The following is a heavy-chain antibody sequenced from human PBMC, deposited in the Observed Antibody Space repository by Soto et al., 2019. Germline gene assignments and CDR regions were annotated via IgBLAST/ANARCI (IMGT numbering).Heavy chain of an antibody. Sequence: EVQLVESGGGLVKPGGSLRLSCAASGFTFSSYSMNWVRQAPGKGLEWVSSISSSSSYIYYADSVKGRFTTSRDNAKNSLYLQMNSLRAEDTAVYYCARLSGSYSPALDYWGQGTLVTVSS. CDR1: GFTFSSYS. D-gene: IGHD1-26*01. CDR2: ISSSSSYI. V-gene: IGHV3-21*01. CDR3: ARLSGSYSPALDY. J-gene: IGHJ4*02.